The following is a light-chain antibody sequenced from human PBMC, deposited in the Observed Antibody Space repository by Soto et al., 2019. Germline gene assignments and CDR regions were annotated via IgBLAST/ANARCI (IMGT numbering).Light chain of an antibody. CDR2: DVT. CDR3: GSITRSSTSV. J-gene: IGLJ1*01. V-gene: IGLV2-14*01. CDR1: SSDVGGFEY. Sequence: QSALSQPASLSGSPGQSITISCTGTSSDVGGFEYVSWYQHQPGKAPKLIIYDVTKRPSGVSNRFSGSKSGNTASLTISGIQAEDEGDYYCGSITRSSTSVFGTGTKLTVL.